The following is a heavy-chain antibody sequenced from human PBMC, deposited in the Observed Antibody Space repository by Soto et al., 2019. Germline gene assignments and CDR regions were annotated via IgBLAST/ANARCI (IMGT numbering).Heavy chain of an antibody. CDR1: GGSISSYY. V-gene: IGHV4-59*12. CDR2: IYYNGST. D-gene: IGHD1-1*01. Sequence: SETLSLTCTVSGGSISSYYWSWIRQPPGKGLEWIGYIYYNGSTNYNPSLKSRVMMSVDTSKKQFSLKLRSVTAADTAVYYCVRDGTKTLRDWFDPWGQGISVTVSS. J-gene: IGHJ5*02. CDR3: VRDGTKTLRDWFDP.